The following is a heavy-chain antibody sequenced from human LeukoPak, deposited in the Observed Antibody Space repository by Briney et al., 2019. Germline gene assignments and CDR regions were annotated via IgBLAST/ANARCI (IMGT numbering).Heavy chain of an antibody. CDR3: TKPSRIGYFDSSAH. V-gene: IGHV3-7*01. CDR2: IKQDGSEK. Sequence: TGGSLRLSCAASGFTFSSYAMSWVRQAPGKGLEWVANIKQDGSEKSYVDSVKGRFTISRDNAKNSLDLQMNSLRAEDTAVYYCTKPSRIGYFDSSAHWGRGTLVTVSS. J-gene: IGHJ4*02. CDR1: GFTFSSYA. D-gene: IGHD3-22*01.